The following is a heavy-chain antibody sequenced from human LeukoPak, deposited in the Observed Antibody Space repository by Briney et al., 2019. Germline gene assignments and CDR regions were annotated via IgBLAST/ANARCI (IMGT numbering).Heavy chain of an antibody. CDR3: ARVRALSFYDSSGDLYYFDY. CDR2: FYYSGST. J-gene: IGHJ4*02. CDR1: GGSISSYY. Sequence: SETLSLTCTVSGGSISSYYWSWIRQPPGKGLEWIGYFYYSGSTNYNPSLNSRVTISVDMSKNQFSLKLSSVTAADTAVFYCARVRALSFYDSSGDLYYFDYWGQGTLVTVSS. V-gene: IGHV4-59*01. D-gene: IGHD3-22*01.